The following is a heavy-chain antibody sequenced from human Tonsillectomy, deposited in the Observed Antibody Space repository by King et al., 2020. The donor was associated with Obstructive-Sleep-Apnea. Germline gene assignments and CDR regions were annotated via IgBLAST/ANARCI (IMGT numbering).Heavy chain of an antibody. J-gene: IGHJ6*02. D-gene: IGHD3-22*01. CDR2: INLSGGRT. V-gene: IGHV1-46*01. Sequence: HVQLVESGAEVKKPGASVKISCKASGYRFSSHYAHWGRQAPGRGLDWLGSINLSGGRTTYAQNFQGRVTMTSAVFTSTLYMELSSLRAVDTAVDYCARGYYYDTSGYYLWYYYYAMDVWGQGTAVTVSS. CDR3: ARGYYYDTSGYYLWYYYYAMDV. CDR1: GYRFSSHY.